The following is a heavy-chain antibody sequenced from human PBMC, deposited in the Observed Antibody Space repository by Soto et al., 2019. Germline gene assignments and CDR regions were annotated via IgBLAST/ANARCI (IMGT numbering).Heavy chain of an antibody. V-gene: IGHV1-18*01. Sequence: QVPLVQSGAEVKKPGASVKVSCKASGYTFTSYGISWVRQAPGQGLEWMGWISAYNGNTNYAQKLQGRVTMTTDTFTSTAYMELRSLRSDDTAVYYCAREGYSGYDFWPNTYYYYGMDVWGQGTTVTVSS. CDR3: AREGYSGYDFWPNTYYYYGMDV. D-gene: IGHD5-12*01. J-gene: IGHJ6*02. CDR2: ISAYNGNT. CDR1: GYTFTSYG.